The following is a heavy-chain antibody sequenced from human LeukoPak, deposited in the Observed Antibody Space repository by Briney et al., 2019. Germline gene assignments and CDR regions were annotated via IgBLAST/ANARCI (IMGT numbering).Heavy chain of an antibody. J-gene: IGHJ2*01. CDR3: VRGALPGDNWYFDL. Sequence: PGRSLRLSYATSGFPFSAYDMHWVRQAPGKGLEWVSAFGSAGDTYYPGAVKGRFTISRDYAKNSLFLQMNNLIAGDTAVYFCVRGALPGDNWYFDLWGRGTLVTVSS. CDR1: GFPFSAYD. V-gene: IGHV3-13*01. CDR2: FGSAGDT.